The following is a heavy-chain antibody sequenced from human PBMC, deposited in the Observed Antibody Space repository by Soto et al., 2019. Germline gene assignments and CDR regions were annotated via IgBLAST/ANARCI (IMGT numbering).Heavy chain of an antibody. CDR3: ARSLEGTTVTNWFDP. D-gene: IGHD4-17*01. CDR1: ADTFNSYS. V-gene: IGHV1-69*01. Sequence: QVQLAQSGVEVKKPGSSVKVSCKASADTFNSYSLSWLRQAPGQRLEWMGGITPVFGTADYAQSFEDRLTITADDSTSTVYMELSSLRSDDTAVYYCARSLEGTTVTNWFDPWGQGALVTVSS. CDR2: ITPVFGTA. J-gene: IGHJ5*02.